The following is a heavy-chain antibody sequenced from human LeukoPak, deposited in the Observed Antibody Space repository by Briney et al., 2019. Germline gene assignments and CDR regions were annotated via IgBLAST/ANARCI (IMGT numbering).Heavy chain of an antibody. D-gene: IGHD2-15*01. CDR1: GFTLSIYA. V-gene: IGHV3-23*01. J-gene: IGHJ3*01. CDR3: ARRDCGGGSCYGRAFDL. Sequence: GGSLRLSCAASGFTLSIYAMSWVRQAPGKGLEWVSAIADSGDRTAYADFVKGRFTISRDNSKNTLYLQMNSLRVEDTAVYYCARRDCGGGSCYGRAFDLWGLGTKVTVSS. CDR2: IADSGDRT.